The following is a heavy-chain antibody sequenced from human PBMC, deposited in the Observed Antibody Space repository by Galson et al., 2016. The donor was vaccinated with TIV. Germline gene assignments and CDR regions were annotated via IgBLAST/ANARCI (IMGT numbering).Heavy chain of an antibody. J-gene: IGHJ4*02. CDR2: IIPISGIA. CDR1: GAIFSNYP. D-gene: IGHD2-21*02. Sequence: SVKVSCKASGAIFSNYPITWVRQAPGQGLEWMGGIIPISGIADNSQKFQGRVSITADVSTNTVYMELSSLRSEDTAVYYCARLTPCGGDCYYFDYWGQGTLVTVAS. CDR3: ARLTPCGGDCYYFDY. V-gene: IGHV1-69*01.